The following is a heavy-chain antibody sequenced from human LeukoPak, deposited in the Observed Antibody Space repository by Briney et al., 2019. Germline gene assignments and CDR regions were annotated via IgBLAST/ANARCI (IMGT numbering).Heavy chain of an antibody. CDR1: GGSISSGGYY. V-gene: IGHV4-30-2*01. CDR2: IYNSRST. J-gene: IGHJ3*02. CDR3: AREGELLWSGDLRGAFDI. D-gene: IGHD3-10*01. Sequence: SETLSLTCTVSGGSISSGGYYWSWIRQPPGKGLEWIGYIYNSRSTYYNPSLKSQVTISIDRSQNQFSLKLRSVTAPDPALYYCAREGELLWSGDLRGAFDIWGQGTIVTVSS.